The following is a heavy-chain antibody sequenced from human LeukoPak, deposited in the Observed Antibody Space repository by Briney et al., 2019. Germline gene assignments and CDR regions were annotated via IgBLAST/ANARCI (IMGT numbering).Heavy chain of an antibody. Sequence: PSETLSLTCTVSGGSVTSGSYYWSWIRQPPGKELEWIGYISYRGGTNYNPSLKSRVTISSDTSKNQFSLNLSSVSAADTAVYYCAREHSWSDFDYWGQGTLVTVSS. J-gene: IGHJ4*02. D-gene: IGHD3-3*01. CDR2: ISYRGGT. CDR1: GGSVTSGSYY. CDR3: AREHSWSDFDY. V-gene: IGHV4-61*01.